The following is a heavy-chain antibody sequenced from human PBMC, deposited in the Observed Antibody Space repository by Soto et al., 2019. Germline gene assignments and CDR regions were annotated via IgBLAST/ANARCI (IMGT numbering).Heavy chain of an antibody. V-gene: IGHV4-34*01. Sequence: PXETLSLTCAVYGGSFSAYCWSWIRQPPGKGLEWIGEVSQSGSSNYNPSLKSRVTISVDTSKNQFSLRLSSVTAADTAVYYCARGLKGYSSSWYVDWGQGTQVTVSS. D-gene: IGHD6-13*01. CDR3: ARGLKGYSSSWYVD. J-gene: IGHJ1*01. CDR1: GGSFSAYC. CDR2: VSQSGSS.